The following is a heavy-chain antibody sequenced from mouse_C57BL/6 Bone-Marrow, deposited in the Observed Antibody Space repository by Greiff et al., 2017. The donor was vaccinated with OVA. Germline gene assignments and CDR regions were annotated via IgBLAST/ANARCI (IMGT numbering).Heavy chain of an antibody. V-gene: IGHV3-8*01. J-gene: IGHJ2*01. CDR3: ASHGSKDYFDY. D-gene: IGHD1-1*01. CDR1: GYSITSDY. Sequence: EVKLEESGPGLAKPSQTLSLTCSVTGYSITSDYWNWIRQFPGNKLEYMGYISYSGSTYYNPSLKSRISITRDTSKNQYYLQLNSVTTEDTATYYCASHGSKDYFDYWGQGTTLTVSS. CDR2: ISYSGST.